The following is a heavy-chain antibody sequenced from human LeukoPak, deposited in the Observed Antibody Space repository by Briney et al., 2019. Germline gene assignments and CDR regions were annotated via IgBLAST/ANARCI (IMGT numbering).Heavy chain of an antibody. CDR1: GGSISSSGYY. D-gene: IGHD3-22*01. Sequence: TPSETLSLTCTVSGGSISSSGYYWGWIRQPPGKGLEWIASIYYSGSTYYNPSLKSRVTISVDTSKNQFSLKLSSVTAADTAVYYCARGLYYYDSSGYLPWPWYFDLWGRGTLVTVSS. CDR2: IYYSGST. CDR3: ARGLYYYDSSGYLPWPWYFDL. V-gene: IGHV4-39*01. J-gene: IGHJ2*01.